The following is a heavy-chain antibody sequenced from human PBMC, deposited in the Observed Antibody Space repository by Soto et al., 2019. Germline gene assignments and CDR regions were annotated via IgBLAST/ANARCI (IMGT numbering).Heavy chain of an antibody. Sequence: QMQLVQSGAEVKKPGSSVKVSCKASGGTLSSFINYPINWVRQAPGHGLGWMGGIVPNVGTVNYAQKFQGRVTITADKSTGTAYVELSSLRSEDTALYYCARRDTSGFLRYFDNWGQGTLVTVSS. J-gene: IGHJ4*02. CDR2: IVPNVGTV. D-gene: IGHD3-3*01. CDR3: ARRDTSGFLRYFDN. CDR1: GGTLSSFINYP. V-gene: IGHV1-69*06.